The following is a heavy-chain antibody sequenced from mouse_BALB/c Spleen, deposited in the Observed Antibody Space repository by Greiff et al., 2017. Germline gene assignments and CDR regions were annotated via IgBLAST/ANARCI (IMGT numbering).Heavy chain of an antibody. CDR2: ISSGSSTI. Sequence: EVMLVESGGGLVQPGGSRKLSCAASGFTFSSFGMHWVRQAPEKGLEWVAYISSGSSTIYYADTVKGRFTISRDKPKNTLFLQMTSLRSEDTAMYYCARVNYGNYFDYWGQGTTLTVSS. CDR1: GFTFSSFG. J-gene: IGHJ2*01. D-gene: IGHD2-1*01. V-gene: IGHV5-17*02. CDR3: ARVNYGNYFDY.